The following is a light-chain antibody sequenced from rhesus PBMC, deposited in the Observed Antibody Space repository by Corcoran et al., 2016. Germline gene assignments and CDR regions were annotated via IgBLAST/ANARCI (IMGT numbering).Light chain of an antibody. Sequence: DIQMTQSPSSLSTSVGDNVTIPCQASQSISSWLAWYQKKPGKAPKALIYKASSLESGVPSRFSGSGAGTDFTSTISSLQPEDFATYYCQQYNSAPLTFGGGTTVELK. V-gene: IGKV1-16*01. CDR2: KAS. J-gene: IGKJ4*01. CDR3: QQYNSAPLT. CDR1: QSISSW.